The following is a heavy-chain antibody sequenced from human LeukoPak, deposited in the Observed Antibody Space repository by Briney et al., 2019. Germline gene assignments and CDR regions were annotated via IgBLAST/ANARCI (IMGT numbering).Heavy chain of an antibody. CDR3: ARDVGVVLYHATGSFDY. CDR1: GYTFTSYD. J-gene: IGHJ4*02. Sequence: ASVKVSCKASGYTFTSYDINWVRQATGQGLEWMGWMNPNSGNIGYAQKFQGRVTMTRNTSISTAYMELSSLRSEDTAVYYCARDVGVVLYHATGSFDYWGQGTLITVSS. CDR2: MNPNSGNI. V-gene: IGHV1-8*01. D-gene: IGHD3-3*01.